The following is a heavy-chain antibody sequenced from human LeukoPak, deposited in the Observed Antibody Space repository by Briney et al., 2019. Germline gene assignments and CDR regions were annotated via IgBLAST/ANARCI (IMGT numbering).Heavy chain of an antibody. Sequence: ASVKVSCKTSGDSFINYALSWVRQAPGQGLEWMGGIIPIFGAANYAERFLDRVTITADESTSTAYMGLSSLTSEDTAVYFCARGITLDYGDYVGFDYWGQGTLVTVSS. CDR1: GDSFINYA. CDR2: IIPIFGAA. D-gene: IGHD4-17*01. V-gene: IGHV1-69*13. J-gene: IGHJ4*02. CDR3: ARGITLDYGDYVGFDY.